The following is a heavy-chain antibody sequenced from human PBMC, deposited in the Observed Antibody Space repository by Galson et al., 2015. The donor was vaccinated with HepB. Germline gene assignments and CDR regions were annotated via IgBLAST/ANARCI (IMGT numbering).Heavy chain of an antibody. CDR2: IWYDGSKK. CDR1: RIGFSSHG. J-gene: IGHJ3*02. Sequence: SLRLSCAASRIGFSSHGMHWVRQAPGKGLEWVSVIWYDGSKKYYTQSVEGRFTISRDNSKNTLYLQMNSLRAEDTAVYYCARYYGDYAAFDIWGHGTMVTVSS. V-gene: IGHV3-33*01. CDR3: ARYYGDYAAFDI. D-gene: IGHD4-17*01.